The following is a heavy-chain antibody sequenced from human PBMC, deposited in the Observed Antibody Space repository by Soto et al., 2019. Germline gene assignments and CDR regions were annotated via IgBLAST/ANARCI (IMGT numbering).Heavy chain of an antibody. V-gene: IGHV4-34*01. CDR3: ASVRASRGQRDLDF. D-gene: IGHD3-16*02. J-gene: IGHJ4*02. CDR1: GGSFSGYY. CDR2: INPSGGT. Sequence: QVQLQQWGAGLLKPSETLSLTCGVYGGSFSGYYWNWIRQPPGKGLEWIGEINPSGGTNYNPSLKSRVTISADTSKNQFSLKLSSVTAADTAVYYCASVRASRGQRDLDFWGQGTLVTVSS.